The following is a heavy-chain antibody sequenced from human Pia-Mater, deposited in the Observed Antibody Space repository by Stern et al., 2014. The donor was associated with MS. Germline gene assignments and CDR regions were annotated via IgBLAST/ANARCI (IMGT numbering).Heavy chain of an antibody. D-gene: IGHD3-22*01. CDR3: ARDRTYYSFDY. CDR2: IYYNGNT. CDR1: GGSITSDDSY. Sequence: VQLVESGPGLVKPSQTLSLTCTVSGGSITSDDSYWTWIRQPPGKGLAWIGYIYYNGNTYYNPSLKSRLIISVDTSKNQFSLKLISVTAADTAVYYCARDRTYYSFDYWGQGTLVTVSS. J-gene: IGHJ4*02. V-gene: IGHV4-30-4*01.